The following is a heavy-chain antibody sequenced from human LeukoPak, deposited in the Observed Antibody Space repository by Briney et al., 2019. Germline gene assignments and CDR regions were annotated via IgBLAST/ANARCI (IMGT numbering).Heavy chain of an antibody. J-gene: IGHJ4*02. D-gene: IGHD1-26*01. CDR2: ISSSSSYI. CDR3: ARLGKRDGIVGALTRGLIDY. CDR1: GFTFSSYS. V-gene: IGHV3-21*01. Sequence: AGGSLRLSCAASGFTFSSYSMNWVRQAPGKGLEWVSSISSSSSYIYYADSVKGRFTISRDNAKNSLYLQMNSLRAEDTAVYYCARLGKRDGIVGALTRGLIDYWGQGTLVTVSS.